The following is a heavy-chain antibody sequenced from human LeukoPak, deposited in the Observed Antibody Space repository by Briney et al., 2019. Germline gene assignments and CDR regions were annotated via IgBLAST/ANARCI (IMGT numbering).Heavy chain of an antibody. CDR2: LNTDGSDT. V-gene: IGHV3-74*01. CDR1: GFTFRAYW. J-gene: IGHJ2*01. Sequence: GRSLRLSCAASGFTFRAYWMHWVRQAPGKGLVWVSRLNTDGSDTRYAESVQGRVTIYRDNAKNTLYLQMNSLRAEDTAVYYCAWSEGVAWSFDLWGRGTLVTVSS. CDR3: AWSEGVAWSFDL. D-gene: IGHD3-3*01.